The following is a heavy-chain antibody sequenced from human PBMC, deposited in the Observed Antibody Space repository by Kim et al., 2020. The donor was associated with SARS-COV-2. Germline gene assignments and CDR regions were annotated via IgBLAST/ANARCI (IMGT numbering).Heavy chain of an antibody. J-gene: IGHJ6*02. CDR3: ARGAPYCSSTSCYRWGYYCGMDV. D-gene: IGHD2-2*01. CDR1: GYTFTSYA. CDR2: INAGNGNT. Sequence: ASVKVSCKASGYTFTSYAMHWVRQAPGQRLEWMGWINAGNGNTKYSQKFQGRVTITRDTSASTAYMELSSLRSEDTAVYYCARGAPYCSSTSCYRWGYYCGMDVWGQGTTVTVSS. V-gene: IGHV1-3*01.